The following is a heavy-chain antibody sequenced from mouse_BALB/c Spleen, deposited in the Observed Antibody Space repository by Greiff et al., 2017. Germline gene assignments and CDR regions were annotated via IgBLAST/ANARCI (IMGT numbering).Heavy chain of an antibody. CDR1: GYSITSDYA. J-gene: IGHJ4*01. V-gene: IGHV3-2*02. CDR3: ARRWSLRGYAMDY. CDR2: ISYSGST. Sequence: EVKLMESGPGLVKPSQSLSLTCTVTGYSITSDYAWNWIRQFPGNKLEWMGYISYSGSTSYNPSLKSRISITRDTSKNQFFLQLNSVTTEDTATYYCARRWSLRGYAMDYWGQGTAVTVSS. D-gene: IGHD1-1*02.